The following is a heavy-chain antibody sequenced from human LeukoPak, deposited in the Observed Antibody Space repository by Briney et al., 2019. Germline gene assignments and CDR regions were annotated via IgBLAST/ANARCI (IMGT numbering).Heavy chain of an antibody. CDR3: ARDSAIADAFDI. CDR2: ISYDGSNK. CDR1: AFTFSSYA. Sequence: PGGSLRLSCAASAFTFSSYAMHWVRQAPGKGLEWVAVISYDGSNKYYAASVKSRFTISRDNSKNTLYLQMNSLRAEDTAVYYCARDSAIADAFDIWGQGTMVTVSS. V-gene: IGHV3-30-3*01. J-gene: IGHJ3*02. D-gene: IGHD1-26*01.